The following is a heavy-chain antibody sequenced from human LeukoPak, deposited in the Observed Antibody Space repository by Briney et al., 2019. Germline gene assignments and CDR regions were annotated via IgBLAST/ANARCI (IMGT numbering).Heavy chain of an antibody. Sequence: GGSLRLPCAASGFTFSSYGMSWVRQAPGKGLEWVSAISGSGGSTYYADSVKGRFTISRDNSKNTLYLQMNSLRAEDTAVYYCARSVGNYDILTGYSSRGYFDYWGQGTLVTVSS. CDR2: ISGSGGST. CDR3: ARSVGNYDILTGYSSRGYFDY. D-gene: IGHD3-9*01. CDR1: GFTFSSYG. V-gene: IGHV3-23*01. J-gene: IGHJ4*02.